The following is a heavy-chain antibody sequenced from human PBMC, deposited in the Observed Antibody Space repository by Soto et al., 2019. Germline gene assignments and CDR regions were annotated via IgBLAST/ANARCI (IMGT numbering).Heavy chain of an antibody. J-gene: IGHJ6*02. V-gene: IGHV3-15*01. CDR2: IKSKTDGGTT. CDR1: GFTFSNAW. Sequence: PGGSLRLSCAASGFTFSNAWMSWVRQAPGKGLEWVGRIKSKTDGGTTDYAAPVKGRFTISRDDSKNTLYLQMNSLKTEDTAVYYCTTPAFVGWERIYYYGMDVWGQGTTVTVSS. CDR3: TTPAFVGWERIYYYGMDV. D-gene: IGHD1-26*01.